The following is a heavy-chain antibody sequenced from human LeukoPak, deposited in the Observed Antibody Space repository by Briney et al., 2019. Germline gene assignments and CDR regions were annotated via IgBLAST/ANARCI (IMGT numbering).Heavy chain of an antibody. CDR3: ARAVPANWFDP. CDR1: GGSFSDYY. D-gene: IGHD2-2*01. Sequence: PSETLSLTCAVYGGSFSDYYWSWIRQPPGKGLEWIGEINHSGSTYYNPSLKSRVTISVDRSKNQFSLKLSSVTAADTAVYYCARAVPANWFDPWGQGTLVTVSS. V-gene: IGHV4-34*01. J-gene: IGHJ5*02. CDR2: INHSGST.